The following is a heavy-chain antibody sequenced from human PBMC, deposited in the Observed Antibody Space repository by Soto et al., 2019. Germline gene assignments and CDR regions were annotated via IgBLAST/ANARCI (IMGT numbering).Heavy chain of an antibody. J-gene: IGHJ5*02. D-gene: IGHD3-3*01. CDR2: IIPIFGTA. CDR1: GGTFSSYA. CDR3: ARRITIFSWFDP. Sequence: GASVKVSCKASGGTFSSYAISWLRQAPGQGLEWMGGIIPIFGTANYAQKFQGRVTITADESTSTACMELSSLRSEDTAVYYCARRITIFSWFDPWGQGTLVTVSS. V-gene: IGHV1-69*13.